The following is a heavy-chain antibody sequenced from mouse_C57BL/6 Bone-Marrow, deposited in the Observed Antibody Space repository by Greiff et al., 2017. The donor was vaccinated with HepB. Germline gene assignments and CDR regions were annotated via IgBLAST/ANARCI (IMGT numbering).Heavy chain of an antibody. CDR2: IYPGNSDT. V-gene: IGHV1-5*01. Sequence: EVQLQQSGTVLARPGASVKMSCKTSGYTFTSYWMHWVKQRPGQGLEWIGAIYPGNSDTSYNQKFKGKAKLTAVTSASTAYMELSSLTNEDAAVYYFTGVWPYYYAMDYWGQGTSVTVSS. CDR1: GYTFTSYW. J-gene: IGHJ4*01. CDR3: TGVWPYYYAMDY. D-gene: IGHD2-10*02.